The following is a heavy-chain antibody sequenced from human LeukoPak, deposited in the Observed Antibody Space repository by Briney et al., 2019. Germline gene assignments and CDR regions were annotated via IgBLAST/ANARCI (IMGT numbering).Heavy chain of an antibody. CDR1: GFSFDNYW. J-gene: IGHJ5*02. D-gene: IGHD6-6*01. CDR2: INGIGTTT. CDR3: VRDREQYSSLHWFDP. V-gene: IGHV3-74*01. Sequence: GGSLRLSCAASGFSFDNYWMHWVRQDPGKGLMWVSRINGIGTTTDYADSVKGRFTISRDNAKNTLYLQMNSLRAEDTAVYFCVRDREQYSSLHWFDPWGQETLVTVSS.